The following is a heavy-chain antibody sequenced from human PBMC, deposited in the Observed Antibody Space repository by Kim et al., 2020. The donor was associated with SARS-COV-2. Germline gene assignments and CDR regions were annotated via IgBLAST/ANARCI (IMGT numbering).Heavy chain of an antibody. CDR1: GYSFTSYW. CDR3: ARWGRESIVVVPAARDHYYYYGMDV. J-gene: IGHJ6*02. Sequence: GESLKISCKGSGYSFTSYWIGWVRQMPGKGLEWMGIIYPGDSDTRYSPSFQGQVTISADKSISTAYLQWSSLKASDTAMYYCARWGRESIVVVPAARDHYYYYGMDVWGQGTTVTVSS. CDR2: IYPGDSDT. V-gene: IGHV5-51*01. D-gene: IGHD2-2*01.